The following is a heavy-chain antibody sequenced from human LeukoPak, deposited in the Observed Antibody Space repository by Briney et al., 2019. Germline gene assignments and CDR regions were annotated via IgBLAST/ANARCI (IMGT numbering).Heavy chain of an antibody. Sequence: ASVKVSCKASGYTFTDFYMHWVRQAPGQGLGWMGRINPNSGDTDFAQKFQGRVTMTRDTSINTAYMDLSRLRSDDTAVYYCVYKYCDGGRCYFDSWGQGTLVTVSS. CDR2: INPNSGDT. CDR1: GYTFTDFY. D-gene: IGHD2-21*01. V-gene: IGHV1-2*06. J-gene: IGHJ4*02. CDR3: VYKYCDGGRCYFDS.